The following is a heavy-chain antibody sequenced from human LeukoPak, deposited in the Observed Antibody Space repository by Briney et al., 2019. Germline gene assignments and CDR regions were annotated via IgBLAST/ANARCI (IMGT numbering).Heavy chain of an antibody. Sequence: GGSLRLSCAASGFAFSTYDMHWVRQPTGKGLEWVSAIGVAGDTYYPGSVKGRFTISRENAKNSLYLQMNSLSAGDTAVYYCARGFVRAFDIWGQGTMVTVSS. D-gene: IGHD6-6*01. CDR1: GFAFSTYD. V-gene: IGHV3-13*04. CDR2: IGVAGDT. CDR3: ARGFVRAFDI. J-gene: IGHJ3*02.